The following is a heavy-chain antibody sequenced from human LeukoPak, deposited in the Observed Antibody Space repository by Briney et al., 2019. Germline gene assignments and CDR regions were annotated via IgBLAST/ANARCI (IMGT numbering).Heavy chain of an antibody. J-gene: IGHJ4*02. V-gene: IGHV1-69*13. CDR3: ARDRKGSTSFTGDQ. Sequence: SVKVSCKASGYTFTYRYLHWVRQAPGQGLEWMGGIIPIFGTANYAQKFQGRVTITADESTSTAYMELSSLRSEDTAVYYCARDRKGSTSFTGDQWGQGTLVTVSS. CDR2: IIPIFGTA. CDR1: GYTFTYRY. D-gene: IGHD2-2*01.